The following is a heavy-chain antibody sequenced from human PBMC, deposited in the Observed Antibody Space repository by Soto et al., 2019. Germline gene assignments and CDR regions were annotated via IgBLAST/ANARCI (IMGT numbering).Heavy chain of an antibody. CDR2: ISYDGSNK. CDR3: AIGGDFCIGSPPYYYYGMDV. D-gene: IGHD3-3*01. J-gene: IGHJ6*02. Sequence: QVQLVESGGGVVQPGRSLRLSCAASGFTFSSYAMHWVRQAPGKGLEWVAVISYDGSNKYYAASVKGRFTISRDNSKNTLYLQMNILRAEDTAVYYCAIGGDFCIGSPPYYYYGMDVWGQGTTVTVSS. V-gene: IGHV3-30-3*01. CDR1: GFTFSSYA.